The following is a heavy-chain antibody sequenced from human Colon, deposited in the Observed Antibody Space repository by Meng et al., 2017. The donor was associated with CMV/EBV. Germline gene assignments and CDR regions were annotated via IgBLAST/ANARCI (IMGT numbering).Heavy chain of an antibody. J-gene: IGHJ4*02. CDR2: INTSGGRA. D-gene: IGHD4-17*01. V-gene: IGHV3-23*01. CDR3: ARRGFGDYSYYFDH. Sequence: GGSLRLSCAASGFTFNTYAMTWVRQTPGKGLEWVSTINTSGGRAYYADSVKGRFTISRDNSKNTLFLQMDSLRAEDTAIFYCARRGFGDYSYYFDHWGQGILVTVSS. CDR1: GFTFNTYA.